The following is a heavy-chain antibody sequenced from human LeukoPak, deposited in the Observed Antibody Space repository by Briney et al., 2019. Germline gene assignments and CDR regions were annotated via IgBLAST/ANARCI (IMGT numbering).Heavy chain of an antibody. V-gene: IGHV5-51*01. CDR3: ARATYTSGWYVDFDY. J-gene: IGHJ4*02. CDR1: GYSFTSYW. D-gene: IGHD6-19*01. Sequence: GESLKISCKGSGYSFTSYWIGWVRQMPGKGLEWMGSIYPGDSTTRYSPSFQGQVTISADKSITTAYLQWSSLKASDTAMYYCARATYTSGWYVDFDYWGQGTLVTVSS. CDR2: IYPGDSTT.